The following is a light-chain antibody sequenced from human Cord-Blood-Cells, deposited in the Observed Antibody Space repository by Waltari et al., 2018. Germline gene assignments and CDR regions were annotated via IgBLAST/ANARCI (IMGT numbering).Light chain of an antibody. Sequence: EIVLTQSPGTLSLSPGERATLSCRASQSVSSSYLAWYQQKPGQAPRLLIYGASSRATVIPDRFSGSGARTDFTLTISRLEPEDFAVYYCQQYGSSPWTFGQGTKVEIK. CDR3: QQYGSSPWT. V-gene: IGKV3-20*01. CDR2: GAS. J-gene: IGKJ1*01. CDR1: QSVSSSY.